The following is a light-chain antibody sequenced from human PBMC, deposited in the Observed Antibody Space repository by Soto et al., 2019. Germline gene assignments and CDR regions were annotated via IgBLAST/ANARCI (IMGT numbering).Light chain of an antibody. J-gene: IGKJ1*01. CDR2: GAS. V-gene: IGKV3-20*01. CDR3: QQYAGLST. Sequence: EIVLTQSPGTLSLSPGERATLSCRATQNVSSSSLAWYQQKPRQAPRLLIFGASSRATSIPDRFSGSGSGTDFPLTISILEHEDLAVYYCQQYAGLSTFGQGTKVDIK. CDR1: QNVSSSS.